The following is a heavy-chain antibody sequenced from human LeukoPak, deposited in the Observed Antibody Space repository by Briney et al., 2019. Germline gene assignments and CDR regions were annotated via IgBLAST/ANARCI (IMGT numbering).Heavy chain of an antibody. D-gene: IGHD3-22*01. J-gene: IGHJ5*02. Sequence: GGSLRLSCAASGFTFSSYEMNWVRQAPGKGLEWISYISSSGSSIYYADSVKGRFTISRDNAKNSLFLQMNSLRAEDTAVYYCARGVYYDSSGYGFGPWGQGTLVTVLS. V-gene: IGHV3-48*03. CDR2: ISSSGSSI. CDR1: GFTFSSYE. CDR3: ARGVYYDSSGYGFGP.